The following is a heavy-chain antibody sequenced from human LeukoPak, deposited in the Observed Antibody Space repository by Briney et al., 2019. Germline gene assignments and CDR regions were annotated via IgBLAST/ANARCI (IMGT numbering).Heavy chain of an antibody. CDR1: GFTFSSYG. CDR3: ARLPMYDILTGYSFYWYFDL. Sequence: GGSLRLSCAASGFTFSSYGMHWVRQAPGKGLQWVSYISSSSRTIYYADSVKGRFTISRDNAKNSLYLQMNSLRAEDTAVYYCARLPMYDILTGYSFYWYFDLWGRGTLVTVSS. J-gene: IGHJ2*01. D-gene: IGHD3-9*01. CDR2: ISSSSRTI. V-gene: IGHV3-48*01.